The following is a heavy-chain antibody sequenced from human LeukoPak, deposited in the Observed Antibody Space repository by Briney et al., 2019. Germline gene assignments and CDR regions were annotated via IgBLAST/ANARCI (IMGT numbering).Heavy chain of an antibody. CDR2: IRYDGSNK. Sequence: GGSLRLSCAASGFTFSSYGMHWVRQAPGKGLEWVAFIRYDGSNKYYADSVKGRFTISRDNSKNTLYLQMNSLRAEDTAVYYCAKSGCSGGSCYYYYYYYMDVWGRGTTVTVSS. J-gene: IGHJ6*03. CDR1: GFTFSSYG. CDR3: AKSGCSGGSCYYYYYYYMDV. V-gene: IGHV3-30*02. D-gene: IGHD2-15*01.